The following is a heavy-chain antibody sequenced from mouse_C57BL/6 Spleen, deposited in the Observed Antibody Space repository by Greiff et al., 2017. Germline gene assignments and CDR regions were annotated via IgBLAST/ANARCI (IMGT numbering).Heavy chain of an antibody. V-gene: IGHV1-42*01. D-gene: IGHD1-1*01. Sequence: VQLKESGPELVKPGASVKISCKASGYSFTGYYMNWVKQSPEQSLEWIGEINPSTGGTTYNQKFKAKATLTVDKSASTAYLQLKSLTSEDSAVYYCAHYGSRFACWGQGTLVTVSA. CDR3: AHYGSRFAC. CDR1: GYSFTGYY. J-gene: IGHJ3*01. CDR2: INPSTGGT.